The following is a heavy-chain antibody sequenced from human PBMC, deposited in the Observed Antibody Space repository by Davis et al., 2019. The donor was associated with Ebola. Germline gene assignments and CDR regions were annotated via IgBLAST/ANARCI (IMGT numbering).Heavy chain of an antibody. V-gene: IGHV3-11*01. D-gene: IGHD6-19*01. CDR3: ARDKRSSWYGGMDV. CDR1: GFSLSDYY. CDR2: IRSSDTTI. Sequence: GGSLRLSCAASGFSLSDYYMSWIRHAPGKGLEWVSSIRSSDTTIYYSDPVKGRFTVSRDNAKNSLYLQMNSLRAEDTAVYYCARDKRSSWYGGMDVWGQGTTVTVSS. J-gene: IGHJ6*02.